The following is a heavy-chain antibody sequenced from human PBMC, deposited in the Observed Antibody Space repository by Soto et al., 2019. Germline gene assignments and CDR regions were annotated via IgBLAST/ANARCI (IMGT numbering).Heavy chain of an antibody. D-gene: IGHD4-17*01. J-gene: IGHJ4*02. CDR2: ISGSGGST. V-gene: IGHV3-23*01. CDR3: AEDVPSATVTTPVSDY. CDR1: GFTFSSYA. Sequence: PGGSLRLSCAASGFTFSSYAMSWVRQAPGKGLEWVSAISGSGGSTYYADSVKGRFTISGDNSKNTLYLQMNSLRAEDTAVYYCAEDVPSATVTTPVSDYWGQGTLVTVSS.